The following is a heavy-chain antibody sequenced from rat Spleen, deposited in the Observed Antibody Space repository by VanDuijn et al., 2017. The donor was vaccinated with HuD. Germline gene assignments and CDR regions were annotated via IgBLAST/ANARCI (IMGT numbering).Heavy chain of an antibody. J-gene: IGHJ2*01. CDR2: ISYGDSSGHSST. D-gene: IGHD1-9*01. V-gene: IGHV5-25*01. Sequence: EVQLVESGGGLVQPGRSMKLSCAASGFTFNNYWMTWVRQAPTKGLEWVATISYGDSSGHSSTYYRDSVKGRFTISRDNAKSTLSLQMDSLRSEDTATYYCARRHYGYTDYFDYWGQGVMVTVSS. CDR1: GFTFNNYW. CDR3: ARRHYGYTDYFDY.